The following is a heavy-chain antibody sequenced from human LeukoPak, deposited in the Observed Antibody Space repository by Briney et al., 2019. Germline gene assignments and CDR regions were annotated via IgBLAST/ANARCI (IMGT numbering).Heavy chain of an antibody. Sequence: GRSLRLSCAASGFTFSSYGMHWVRQAPGKGLEWVAVISYDGSNKYYADSVKGRFTISRDNSKNTLYLQMNSLRAEDTAVYYCARDLRYCSGGSCYSGLFYYHYGMDVWGQGTTVTVSS. CDR3: ARDLRYCSGGSCYSGLFYYHYGMDV. CDR1: GFTFSSYG. D-gene: IGHD2-15*01. CDR2: ISYDGSNK. J-gene: IGHJ6*02. V-gene: IGHV3-30*03.